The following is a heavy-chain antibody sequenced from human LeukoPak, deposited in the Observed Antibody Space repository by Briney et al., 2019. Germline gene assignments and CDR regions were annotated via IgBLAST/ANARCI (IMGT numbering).Heavy chain of an antibody. Sequence: ASVKVSCKASGYTFTGYYMHWVRQAPGQGLEWMGIINPSGGSTSYAQKFQGRVTMTRDMSTSTVYMELSSLRSEDTAVYYCASLDYGDYLVGAFDIWGQGTMVTVSS. CDR2: INPSGGST. CDR3: ASLDYGDYLVGAFDI. V-gene: IGHV1-46*01. CDR1: GYTFTGYY. J-gene: IGHJ3*02. D-gene: IGHD4-17*01.